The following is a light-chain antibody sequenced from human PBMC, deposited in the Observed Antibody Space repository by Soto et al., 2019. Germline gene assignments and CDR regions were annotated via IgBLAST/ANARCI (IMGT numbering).Light chain of an antibody. CDR2: SAS. J-gene: IGKJ1*01. Sequence: IVMTQSPATLSVSPGERATLSCRASQSVSSNLAWYQQKPGQAPRLLIYSASTRATGIPARFSGSGSGTEFTLTIXXLQSEDXAXXYCXQYNDWRTFGXGTXVDI. V-gene: IGKV3-15*01. CDR3: XQYNDWRT. CDR1: QSVSSN.